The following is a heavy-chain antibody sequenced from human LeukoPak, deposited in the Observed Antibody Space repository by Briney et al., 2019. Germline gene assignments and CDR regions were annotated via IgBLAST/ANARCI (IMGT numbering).Heavy chain of an antibody. D-gene: IGHD3-9*01. CDR1: GFTFNTFN. CDR2: ITSGGDYI. CDR3: ARGHYDVLAASYKWTPDY. J-gene: IGHJ4*02. V-gene: IGHV3-21*01. Sequence: GGSLRLSCAASGFTFNTFNMTWLRQAPGKGREWVSSITSGGDYIYYADSVKGRFTTSRDNAKNSLSLQLYSLRVEDTAVYYCARGHYDVLAASYKWTPDYWGQGTLVTVSS.